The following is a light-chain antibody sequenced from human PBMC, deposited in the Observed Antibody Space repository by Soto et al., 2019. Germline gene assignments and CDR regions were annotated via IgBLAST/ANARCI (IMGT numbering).Light chain of an antibody. Sequence: EIVLTQSPGTLSLSPGERATLSCRASQSVSSRLAWYQQRPGQAPRLLISGASSRATGIPDRFSGSGSGTDFTLTISRLEPEDFALYYCQHYAHNSPITFGQGTKVEIK. CDR2: GAS. CDR1: QSVSSR. CDR3: QHYAHNSPIT. V-gene: IGKV3-20*01. J-gene: IGKJ1*01.